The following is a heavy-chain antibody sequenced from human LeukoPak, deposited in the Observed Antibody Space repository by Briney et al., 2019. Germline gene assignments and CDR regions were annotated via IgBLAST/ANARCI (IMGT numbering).Heavy chain of an antibody. J-gene: IGHJ5*01. CDR3: ATVPDTGGLWYWFDS. CDR2: VSSDGTNK. CDR1: GFTFSSYA. Sequence: GGSLRLSCAVSGFTFSSYAMHWVRQAPGKGLEWLAVVSSDGTNKYYADSAKGRFTISGDNSKNTLYLQMNSLRGEDTALYYCATVPDTGGLWYWFDSWGQGTLVTVSS. V-gene: IGHV3-30-3*01. D-gene: IGHD2-21*01.